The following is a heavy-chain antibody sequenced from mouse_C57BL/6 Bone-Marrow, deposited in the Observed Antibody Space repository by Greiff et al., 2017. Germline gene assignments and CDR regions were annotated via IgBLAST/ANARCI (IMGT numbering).Heavy chain of an antibody. CDR2: INYDGSST. CDR3: ARGSAMDY. CDR1: GFTFSDYY. V-gene: IGHV5-16*01. J-gene: IGHJ4*01. Sequence: EVKLMESEGGLVQPGSSMKLSCTASGFTFSDYYMAWVRQVPEKGLEWVANINYDGSSTYYLDSLKSRFIISRDNAKNILYLQMSSLKSEDTATYYCARGSAMDYWGQGTSVTVSS.